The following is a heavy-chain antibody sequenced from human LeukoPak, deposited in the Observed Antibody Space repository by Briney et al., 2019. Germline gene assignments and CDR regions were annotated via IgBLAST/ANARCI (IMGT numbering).Heavy chain of an antibody. Sequence: ASVKVSCKASGYTFTSYDINWVRQATGQGLEWMGWMNPNSGNTGYAQKFQGRVTITRNTSISTAYMELSSLRSEDTAVHYCARGVWGIVVVPAAQYYYYYMDVWGKGTTVTVSS. J-gene: IGHJ6*03. CDR3: ARGVWGIVVVPAAQYYYYYMDV. CDR1: GYTFTSYD. CDR2: MNPNSGNT. D-gene: IGHD2-2*01. V-gene: IGHV1-8*03.